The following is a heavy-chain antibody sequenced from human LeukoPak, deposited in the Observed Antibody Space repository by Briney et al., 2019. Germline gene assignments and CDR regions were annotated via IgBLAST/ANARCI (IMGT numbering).Heavy chain of an antibody. V-gene: IGHV1-2*06. CDR2: INPNSGGT. D-gene: IGHD2-2*01. J-gene: IGHJ4*02. CDR3: ARFRNLYCSSTSCYGGSDY. Sequence: ASVKVSCKASGYTFTGYYMRWVRQAPGQGLEWMGRINPNSGGTNYAQKFQGRVTMTRDTSISTAYMELSRLRSDDTAVYYCARFRNLYCSSTSCYGGSDYWGQGTLVTVSS. CDR1: GYTFTGYY.